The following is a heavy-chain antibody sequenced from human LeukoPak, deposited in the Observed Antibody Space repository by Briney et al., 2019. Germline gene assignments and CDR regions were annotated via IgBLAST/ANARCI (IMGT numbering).Heavy chain of an antibody. CDR3: ARPLDAFDI. CDR2: IYYSGST. CDR1: GYSISSGYY. J-gene: IGHJ3*02. Sequence: PSETLSLTCAVSGYSISSGYYWGWVRQPPGKGLEWIGSIYYSGSTYYNPSLKRRVTISVDTSKNQFSLKLSSVTAADTAVYYCARPLDAFDIWGQGTMVTVSS. V-gene: IGHV4-38-2*01.